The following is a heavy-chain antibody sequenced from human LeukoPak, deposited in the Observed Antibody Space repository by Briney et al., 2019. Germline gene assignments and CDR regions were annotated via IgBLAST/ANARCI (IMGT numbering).Heavy chain of an antibody. CDR3: ARRLTQYDCFDP. CDR1: GDSVSSNSVT. Sequence: SQTLSLTCAISGDSVSSNSVTWNWIRQSPSRGLEWLGRTYYRSTWFNDYAVSVRGRITINPDASKNQFSLHLNSVTPEDTAVYYCARRLTQYDCFDPWGQGILVTVSS. J-gene: IGHJ5*02. V-gene: IGHV6-1*01. CDR2: TYYRSTWFN. D-gene: IGHD2-2*01.